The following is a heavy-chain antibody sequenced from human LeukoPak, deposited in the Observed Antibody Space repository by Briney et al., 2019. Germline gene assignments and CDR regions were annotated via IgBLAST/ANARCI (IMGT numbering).Heavy chain of an antibody. V-gene: IGHV1-2*02. CDR1: GYTFTDYY. D-gene: IGHD3-3*02. CDR2: INPNSGDT. J-gene: IGHJ4*02. CDR3: ASISHVWSGYYTAHFDY. Sequence: ASVKVSCKTSGYTFTDYYMHWVRQAPGQGLEWMGWINPNSGDTNYAQKFQGRVTMTRDTSITTAYMELSRLKSDDTAVYYCASISHVWSGYYTAHFDYWGQGTLVTASS.